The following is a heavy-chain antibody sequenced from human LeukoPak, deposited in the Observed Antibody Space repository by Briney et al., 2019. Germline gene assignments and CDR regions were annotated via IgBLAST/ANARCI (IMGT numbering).Heavy chain of an antibody. CDR2: IYYSGST. D-gene: IGHD3-3*01. V-gene: IGHV4-39*01. CDR1: GGSISSSSYY. CDR3: ARCDLTYYGMDV. Sequence: PSETLSLTCTVSGGSISSSSYYWGWIRQPPGKGLEWIGSIYYSGSTYYNPSLKSRVTISVDTSKNQFSLRLSSVTAADTAVYYCARCDLTYYGMDVWGQGTTVTVSS. J-gene: IGHJ6*02.